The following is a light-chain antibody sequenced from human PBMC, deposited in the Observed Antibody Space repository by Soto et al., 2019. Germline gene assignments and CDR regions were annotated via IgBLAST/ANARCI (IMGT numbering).Light chain of an antibody. CDR3: SSYAGSNNFVV. CDR1: SSDVGGYNY. CDR2: EVS. J-gene: IGLJ2*01. V-gene: IGLV2-8*01. Sequence: QSVLTQPPSASGSPGQSVTISCTGTSSDVGGYNYVSWYQQHPGKAPKLMIYEVSKRPSGVPDRFSGSKSGNTASLTVSGLQDEDEADYYCSSYAGSNNFVVFGGGTKLTV.